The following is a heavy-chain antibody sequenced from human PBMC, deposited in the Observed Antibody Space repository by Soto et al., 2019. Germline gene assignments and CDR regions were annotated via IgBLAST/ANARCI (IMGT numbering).Heavy chain of an antibody. CDR3: AREVERGHSYGYLEY. Sequence: QVQLVQSGAEVKKPGASVKVSCKTSGYTFTSYYLHWVRQAPGQGLEWMGIINPSGGGTPYAQKCQGRLTMTRDTSTSTVYMELSSLRSEDTAEYYCAREVERGHSYGYLEYWGQGTLVTVSS. CDR2: INPSGGGT. D-gene: IGHD5-18*01. CDR1: GYTFTSYY. V-gene: IGHV1-46*01. J-gene: IGHJ4*02.